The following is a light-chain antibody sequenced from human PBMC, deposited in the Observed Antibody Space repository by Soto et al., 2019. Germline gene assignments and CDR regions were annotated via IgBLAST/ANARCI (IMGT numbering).Light chain of an antibody. Sequence: QSVLTQPRSVSGSPGQSVTISCTGTSSDVGGYNYVSWYQQHPGKAPKLMIYDVSNRPSGVPDRFSGSKSGNTASLTISGLQAEDEADYYCCSYAGSPWVFGGGTKLTVL. CDR3: CSYAGSPWV. V-gene: IGLV2-11*01. J-gene: IGLJ3*02. CDR1: SSDVGGYNY. CDR2: DVS.